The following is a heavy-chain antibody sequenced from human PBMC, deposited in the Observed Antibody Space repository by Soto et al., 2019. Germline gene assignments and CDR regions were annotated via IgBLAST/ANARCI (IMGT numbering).Heavy chain of an antibody. CDR2: ISGGGDAT. V-gene: IGHV3-11*01. J-gene: IGHJ4*02. CDR1: GFIFSNYY. CDR3: SRDPRLVDY. D-gene: IGHD1-26*01. Sequence: PGGSLRLSCAASGFIFSNYYMTWIRQAPGKGPEWISYISGGGDATAYAHSVKGRFTISRDNTKRSLYLQMDSLTVEDTAVYYCSRDPRLVDYWGQGTLVTVAS.